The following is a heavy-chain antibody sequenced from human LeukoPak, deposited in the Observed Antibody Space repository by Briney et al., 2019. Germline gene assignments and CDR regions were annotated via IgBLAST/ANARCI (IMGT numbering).Heavy chain of an antibody. CDR3: ARPLASGWYSWFDP. V-gene: IGHV4-39*01. J-gene: IGHJ5*02. Sequence: PSETLSLTCTVSGDSISSGGYSWGWIRQPPGKGLEWIVSIHDSGSTYYNPSLNSRVTISVDTPKNQFSLKLSSVTSADTAVYYCARPLASGWYSWFDPWGQGTLVTVSS. D-gene: IGHD6-19*01. CDR2: IHDSGST. CDR1: GDSISSGGYS.